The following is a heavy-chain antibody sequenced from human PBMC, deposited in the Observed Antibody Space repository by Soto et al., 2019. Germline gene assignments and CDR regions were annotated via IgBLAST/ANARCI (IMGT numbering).Heavy chain of an antibody. J-gene: IGHJ2*01. V-gene: IGHV3-7*01. CDR2: IKQDGSEE. Sequence: SLRLSFASSGFTFINYWMSWVRQAPGKGLEWVANIKQDGSEENYKDSVKGRLTISRDNAKNSLSLQMNSLRAEDTAVYYCARRATTSAGYFDLWGRGTLVTVSS. D-gene: IGHD1-1*01. CDR1: GFTFINYW. CDR3: ARRATTSAGYFDL.